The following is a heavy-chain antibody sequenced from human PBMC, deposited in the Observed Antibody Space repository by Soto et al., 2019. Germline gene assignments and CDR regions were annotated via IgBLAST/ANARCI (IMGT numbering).Heavy chain of an antibody. CDR2: IYYSGST. J-gene: IGHJ6*02. Sequence: LSXTCTASGGAISSYYCSWIRQPPGKGLEWIGYIYYSGSTNYNPSLKSRVTISVDTSKNQFSLKLSSVTAADTAVYYCARVIVPHPYSSSYYYYGMDVWGQGTTVTVSS. CDR3: ARVIVPHPYSSSYYYYGMDV. V-gene: IGHV4-59*01. D-gene: IGHD6-6*01. CDR1: GGAISSYY.